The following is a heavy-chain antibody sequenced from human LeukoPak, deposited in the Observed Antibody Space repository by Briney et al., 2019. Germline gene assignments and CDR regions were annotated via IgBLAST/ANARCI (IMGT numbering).Heavy chain of an antibody. J-gene: IGHJ4*02. Sequence: ASVKASCKASGYTFTDFYIHWVRQAPGQGLKWMGCINPNSGVTTYAQGFQGRVTMTRDTAIKTAYLDLARLTSDDTAVYYCMRDPLLPVPGRQGDSWGQGTLVTVSS. D-gene: IGHD1-1*01. CDR2: INPNSGVT. CDR1: GYTFTDFY. V-gene: IGHV1-2*02. CDR3: MRDPLLPVPGRQGDS.